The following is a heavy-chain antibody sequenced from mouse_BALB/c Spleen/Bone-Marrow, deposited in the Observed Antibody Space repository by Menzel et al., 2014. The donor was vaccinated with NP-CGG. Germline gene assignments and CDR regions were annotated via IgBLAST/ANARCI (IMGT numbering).Heavy chain of an antibody. CDR1: GDSITSGY. Sequence: EVKLMESGPSLVKPSQTLSLTCSVTGDSITSGYWNWIRKFPGNELEYMGYISYSGNTCYNPSLISRISITRDTSKNQYCLQLNSVTTENTATYYCARDYYGPWGQGTPLTVSS. D-gene: IGHD1-2*01. J-gene: IGHJ2*01. CDR2: ISYSGNT. V-gene: IGHV3-8*02. CDR3: ARDYYGP.